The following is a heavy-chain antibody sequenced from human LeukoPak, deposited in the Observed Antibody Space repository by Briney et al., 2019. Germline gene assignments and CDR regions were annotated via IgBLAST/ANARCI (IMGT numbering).Heavy chain of an antibody. CDR2: IKPGGNEK. Sequence: PGGSLRLSCAASGFTFSSYWMTWVRQGPGKGLEWVANIKPGGNEKYYVDSVKGRFTISRDNVKNSLYLQMNSLRVEDTAVFYCARDQYDTWSRRGNFDSWGQGTLVIVSS. V-gene: IGHV3-7*03. CDR3: ARDQYDTWSRRGNFDS. D-gene: IGHD3-3*01. CDR1: GFTFSSYW. J-gene: IGHJ4*02.